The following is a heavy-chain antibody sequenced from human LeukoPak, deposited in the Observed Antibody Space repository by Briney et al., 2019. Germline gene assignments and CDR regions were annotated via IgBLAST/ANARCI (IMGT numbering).Heavy chain of an antibody. Sequence: GGSLRLSCAASGFTFSSYWMSWVRQAPGKGLEWVANIKQDGSEKYYVDSVKGRFTISRDNAKNSLYLQMNSLRAEDTAVYYCAKDRVGAMLYFDSWGQGTLVTVSS. CDR3: AKDRVGAMLYFDS. CDR1: GFTFSSYW. D-gene: IGHD1-26*01. V-gene: IGHV3-7*01. CDR2: IKQDGSEK. J-gene: IGHJ4*02.